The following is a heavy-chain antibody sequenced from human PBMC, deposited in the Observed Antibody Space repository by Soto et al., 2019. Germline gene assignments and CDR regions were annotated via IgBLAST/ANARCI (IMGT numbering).Heavy chain of an antibody. J-gene: IGHJ4*02. CDR3: ARMTTRRFDF. V-gene: IGHV3-23*01. Sequence: PGGSLRLSCAASGFTFSSYAMSWVRQAPGKGLEWVSGISGSGLSTNYADSVKGRFTISRDNSKNTLYLQMNSLRAEDTAVYYCARMTTRRFDFWGKGTMVTVSS. CDR1: GFTFSSYA. D-gene: IGHD4-17*01. CDR2: ISGSGLST.